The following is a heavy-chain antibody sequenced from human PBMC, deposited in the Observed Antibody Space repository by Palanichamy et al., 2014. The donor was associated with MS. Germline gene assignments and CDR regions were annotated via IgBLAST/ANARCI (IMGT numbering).Heavy chain of an antibody. Sequence: EVQLVQFGAEVKKPGESLKISCQGSGYSFTTYWIGWVRQMPGKGLEWMGIIYPGDSDTRYNPSFQGQVTISVDKSMRTAYLHWSSLQASDTAMYYCAIPGDGYNPDYWGQGTLVTVSS. J-gene: IGHJ4*02. D-gene: IGHD5-24*01. CDR1: GYSFTTYW. V-gene: IGHV5-51*03. CDR3: AIPGDGYNPDY. CDR2: IYPGDSDT.